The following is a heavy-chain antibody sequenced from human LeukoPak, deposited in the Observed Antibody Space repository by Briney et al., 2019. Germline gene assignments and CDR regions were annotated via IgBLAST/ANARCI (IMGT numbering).Heavy chain of an antibody. CDR1: GLTFSSYA. CDR3: ARSGSAYLVY. CDR2: ISGNGGGT. J-gene: IGHJ4*02. V-gene: IGHV3-23*01. Sequence: GGSLRLSCAASGLTFSSYAMSWVRQAPGKGLEWVSGISGNGGGTYYADSVKGRFTISRDNSKNTLYLQMSSLRDEDTAVYYCARSGSAYLVYWGQGTLLTVSS. D-gene: IGHD3-22*01.